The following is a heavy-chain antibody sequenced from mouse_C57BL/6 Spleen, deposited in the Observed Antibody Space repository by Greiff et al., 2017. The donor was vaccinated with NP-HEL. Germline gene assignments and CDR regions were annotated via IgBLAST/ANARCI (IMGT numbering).Heavy chain of an antibody. D-gene: IGHD1-1*01. Sequence: QVQLQQPGTELVKPGASVKLSCKASGYTFTSYWMHWVKQRPGQGLEWIGNINPSNGGTNYNEKFKSKATLTVDKSSSTAYMQLSSLTSEDSAVYYCARRGLVYGSSPYAMDYWGQGTSVTVSS. CDR3: ARRGLVYGSSPYAMDY. CDR1: GYTFTSYW. V-gene: IGHV1-53*01. CDR2: INPSNGGT. J-gene: IGHJ4*01.